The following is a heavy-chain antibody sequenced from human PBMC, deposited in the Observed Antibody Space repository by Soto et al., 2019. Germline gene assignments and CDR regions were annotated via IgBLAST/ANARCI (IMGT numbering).Heavy chain of an antibody. CDR1: GYTFTSYG. CDR3: ARLRIVVPTYYYGMDV. CDR2: ISAYNGNT. J-gene: IGHJ6*02. D-gene: IGHD2-2*01. V-gene: IGHV1-18*04. Sequence: GASVKVSCKASGYTFTSYGISWVRQAPGQGLEWMGWISAYNGNTNYAQKLQGRVTMTTDTSTSTAYMELRSLRSDDTAVYYCARLRIVVPTYYYGMDVWGQGTTVTVSS.